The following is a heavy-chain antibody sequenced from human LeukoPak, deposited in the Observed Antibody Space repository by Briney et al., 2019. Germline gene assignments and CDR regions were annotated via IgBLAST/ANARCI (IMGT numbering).Heavy chain of an antibody. Sequence: GGSLRLSCAASGFTFSSYWMSWVRQAPGKGLEWVANIKQDGSEKYYVDSVKGRFTISRDNAKNSLYLQMNSLRAEDTAVYYCARGIRGYSYGYSIHYFDYWGQGTLVTVSS. CDR3: ARGIRGYSYGYSIHYFDY. D-gene: IGHD5-18*01. V-gene: IGHV3-7*01. J-gene: IGHJ4*02. CDR1: GFTFSSYW. CDR2: IKQDGSEK.